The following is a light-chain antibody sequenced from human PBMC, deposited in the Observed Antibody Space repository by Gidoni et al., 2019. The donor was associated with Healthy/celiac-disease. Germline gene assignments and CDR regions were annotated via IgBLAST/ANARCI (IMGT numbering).Light chain of an antibody. Sequence: EIVLMQSPATLYVSPRERATLSCRASQSLSGHLAWFQQKLGQAPRLLIYDATTRATGTPARFSGSLSGTEYTLAITALQSEDFAIYFCQQYHGWPPWTFGQGTKVEVK. CDR1: QSLSGH. CDR3: QQYHGWPPWT. J-gene: IGKJ1*01. V-gene: IGKV3-15*01. CDR2: DAT.